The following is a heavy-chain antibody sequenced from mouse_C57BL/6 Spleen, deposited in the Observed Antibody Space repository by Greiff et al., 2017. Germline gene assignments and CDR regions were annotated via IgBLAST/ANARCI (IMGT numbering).Heavy chain of an antibody. CDR1: GYTFTSYW. V-gene: IGHV1-61*01. Sequence: QVQLQQPGAELVRPGSSVKLSCKASGYTFTSYWMDWVKQRPGQGLEWIGNIYPSDSETHYNQKFKDKATLTVDKSSSTAYMQRSSLTSEDSAVYYSAREDYIYAMDYWGQGTSVTVSS. CDR2: IYPSDSET. D-gene: IGHD2-12*01. J-gene: IGHJ4*01. CDR3: AREDYIYAMDY.